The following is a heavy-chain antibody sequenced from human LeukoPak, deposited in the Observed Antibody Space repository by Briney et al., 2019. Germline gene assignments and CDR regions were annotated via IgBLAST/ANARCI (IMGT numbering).Heavy chain of an antibody. V-gene: IGHV3-64D*06. CDR1: GFTFSSYW. CDR2: ISSNGDNT. J-gene: IGHJ4*02. CDR3: VRGTGY. Sequence: GGSLRLSCAASGFTFSSYWMSWVRQAPGKGLEYVSAISSNGDNTYYADSVKGRFTISRDNSKNTLYLQMSSLRADDTAVYYCVRGTGYWGQGTLVTVSS.